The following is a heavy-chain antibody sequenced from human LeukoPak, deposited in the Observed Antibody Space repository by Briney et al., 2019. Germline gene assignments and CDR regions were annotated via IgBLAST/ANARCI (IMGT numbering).Heavy chain of an antibody. CDR1: GFTFSSYA. D-gene: IGHD6-13*01. Sequence: GGSLRLSCAASGFTFSSYAMSWVRQAPGKGLEWVAFIRYDGSSKYYADSVKGRFTISRDNSKNTLYLQMNSLRAEDTAVYYCAKGPPRYSSSWDFDYWGQGTLVTVSS. CDR2: IRYDGSSK. V-gene: IGHV3-30*02. CDR3: AKGPPRYSSSWDFDY. J-gene: IGHJ4*02.